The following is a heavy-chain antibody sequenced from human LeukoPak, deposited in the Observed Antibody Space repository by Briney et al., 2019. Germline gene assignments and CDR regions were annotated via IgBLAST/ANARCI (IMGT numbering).Heavy chain of an antibody. Sequence: ASVKVSCKASGYTFTSYYMHWVRQAPGQGLEWMGIINPSGGSTSYAQKFQGRVTMTRDTSTSTVYMELSSLRSEDTAAYYCARDHTEYCSSTSCFSSRPSNWFDPWGQGTLVTVSS. CDR3: ARDHTEYCSSTSCFSSRPSNWFDP. CDR1: GYTFTSYY. CDR2: INPSGGST. D-gene: IGHD2-2*01. V-gene: IGHV1-46*01. J-gene: IGHJ5*02.